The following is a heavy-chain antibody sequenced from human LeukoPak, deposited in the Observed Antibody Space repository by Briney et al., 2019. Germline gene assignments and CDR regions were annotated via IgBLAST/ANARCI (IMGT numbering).Heavy chain of an antibody. Sequence: PSETLSLTCTVSGGSISSYYGRWIRQPPGKALERIGYIYYSGSTNYNPSLKSRVTISVDTSKNQFSLKLSSVTAADTAVYYCARDSCSSTSCYKGLRGGAFDIWGQGTMVTVSS. CDR3: ARDSCSSTSCYKGLRGGAFDI. V-gene: IGHV4-59*01. CDR1: GGSISSYY. D-gene: IGHD2-2*02. CDR2: IYYSGST. J-gene: IGHJ3*02.